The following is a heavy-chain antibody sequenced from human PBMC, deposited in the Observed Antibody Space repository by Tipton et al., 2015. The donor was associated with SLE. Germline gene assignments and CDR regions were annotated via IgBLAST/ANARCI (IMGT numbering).Heavy chain of an antibody. CDR2: INHSGST. Sequence: TLSLTCAVYGGSFSGYYWSWIRQPPGKGLEWIGEINHSGSTNYNPSLKSRVTISVDTSKNQFSLKLSSVTPEDTAVYYCARDSSGWYIDYWGQGTLVTVSS. V-gene: IGHV4-34*01. D-gene: IGHD6-19*01. CDR1: GGSFSGYY. CDR3: ARDSSGWYIDY. J-gene: IGHJ4*02.